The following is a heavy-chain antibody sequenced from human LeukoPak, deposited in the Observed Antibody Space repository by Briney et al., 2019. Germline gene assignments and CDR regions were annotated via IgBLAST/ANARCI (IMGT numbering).Heavy chain of an antibody. D-gene: IGHD3-10*01. J-gene: IGHJ5*02. CDR1: GFTFSSYS. CDR2: ISSSSSYI. Sequence: GGSLRLSCAASGFTFSSYSMNWVRQAPGKGLEWVSSISSSSSYIYYADSVKGRFTISRDNAKNSLYLQMNSLRAGDTAVYYCATFYGSGSFDPWGQGTLVTVSS. V-gene: IGHV3-21*01. CDR3: ATFYGSGSFDP.